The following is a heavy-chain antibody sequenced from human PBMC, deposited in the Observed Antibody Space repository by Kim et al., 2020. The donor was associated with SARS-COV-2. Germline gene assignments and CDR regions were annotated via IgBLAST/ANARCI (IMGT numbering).Heavy chain of an antibody. CDR1: GFTFSSYW. CDR2: IKQDGSEK. CDR3: ARDHGSGSYYMAYYYYGMDV. V-gene: IGHV3-7*01. D-gene: IGHD3-10*01. J-gene: IGHJ6*02. Sequence: GGSLRLSCAASGFTFSSYWMSWVRQAPGKGLEWVANIKQDGSEKYYVDSVKGRFTISRDNAKNSLYLQMNSLRAEDTAVYYCARDHGSGSYYMAYYYYGMDVWGQGTTVTVSS.